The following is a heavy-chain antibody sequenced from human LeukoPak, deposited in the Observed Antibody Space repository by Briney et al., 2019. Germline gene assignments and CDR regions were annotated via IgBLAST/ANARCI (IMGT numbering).Heavy chain of an antibody. Sequence: SETLSLTCTVSGDSISSSSYYWGWIRQPPGKGLELIGRIYYSGSTYYNPSLKSRVTISVDTSQNQFSLKLTSVTAADTAVYYCARHHYGSGTYYGYYYYMDVWGKGTTVTISS. CDR3: ARHHYGSGTYYGYYYYMDV. V-gene: IGHV4-39*01. D-gene: IGHD3-10*01. CDR1: GDSISSSSYY. CDR2: IYYSGST. J-gene: IGHJ6*03.